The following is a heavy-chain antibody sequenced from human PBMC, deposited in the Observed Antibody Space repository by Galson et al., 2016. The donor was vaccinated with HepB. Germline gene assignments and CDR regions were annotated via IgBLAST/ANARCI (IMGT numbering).Heavy chain of an antibody. CDR3: LRGVKKDGYNYGRRAFDI. CDR2: INSDGGNT. CDR1: GFTLSDYW. D-gene: IGHD5-24*01. J-gene: IGHJ3*02. V-gene: IGHV3-74*01. Sequence: SLRLSCAASGFTLSDYWMHWVRQAPGKGLVWVSHINSDGGNTNYAGSVRGRFTISRDNAKNTLYLQMNGLRAKETAVYYWLRGVKKDGYNYGRRAFDIWGQGTMVTVSS.